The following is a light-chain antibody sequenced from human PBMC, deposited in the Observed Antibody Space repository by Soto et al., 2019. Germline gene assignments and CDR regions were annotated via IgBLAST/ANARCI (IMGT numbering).Light chain of an antibody. J-gene: IGKJ3*01. CDR2: DAS. V-gene: IGKV3-20*01. Sequence: EIVLTQSPGTLSLSPGDRATLSCRASQSVSSRYLAWYQQKPGQAPRLLIYDASYTAPGNTHRFSSSGSGTDCTYTISSLEPDDFSVNYCQPYASSYTFGRGTKVD. CDR3: QPYASSYT. CDR1: QSVSSRY.